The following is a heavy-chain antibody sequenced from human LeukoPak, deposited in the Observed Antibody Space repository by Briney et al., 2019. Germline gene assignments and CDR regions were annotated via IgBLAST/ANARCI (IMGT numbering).Heavy chain of an antibody. V-gene: IGHV1-69-2*01. CDR2: VDPEDGET. CDR3: ATVGPIVGAHYYYYYMDV. J-gene: IGHJ6*03. Sequence: ASVKISCKVSGYTFTDYCMHWVQQAPGKGLEWMGLVDPEDGETIYAEKFQGRVTITADTSTDTAYMELSSLRSEDTAVYYCATVGPIVGAHYYYYYMDVWGKGTTVTVSS. D-gene: IGHD1-26*01. CDR1: GYTFTDYC.